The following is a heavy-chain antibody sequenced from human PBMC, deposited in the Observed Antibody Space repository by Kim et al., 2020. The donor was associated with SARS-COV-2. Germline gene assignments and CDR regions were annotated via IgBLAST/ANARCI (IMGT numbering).Heavy chain of an antibody. D-gene: IGHD2-2*02. V-gene: IGHV4-59*01. Sequence: SETLSLTCTVSGGSISSYYWNWIRKPPGKGPEWIGYIFYTGSTTYNPSLKSRVTISVDASKNQFSLKLSSLTAADTAVYYCARGSSGYRATLDYWGQGTLVTVSS. CDR1: GGSISSYY. CDR3: ARGSSGYRATLDY. J-gene: IGHJ4*02. CDR2: IFYTGST.